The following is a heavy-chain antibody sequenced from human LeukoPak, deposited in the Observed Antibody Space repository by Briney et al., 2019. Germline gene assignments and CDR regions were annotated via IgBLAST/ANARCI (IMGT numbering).Heavy chain of an antibody. CDR1: GYTLTELS. D-gene: IGHD6-13*01. CDR2: FDPEDGET. V-gene: IGHV1-24*01. CDR3: ATGYNSSWYIDY. J-gene: IGHJ4*02. Sequence: ASVKVSCKVSGYTLTELSMHWVRQAPGKGLEWMGGFDPEDGETIYAQKFQGRVTMTEDTSTDTAYMELSSLRSEDTAVYYCATGYNSSWYIDYWGQGTLVTVSS.